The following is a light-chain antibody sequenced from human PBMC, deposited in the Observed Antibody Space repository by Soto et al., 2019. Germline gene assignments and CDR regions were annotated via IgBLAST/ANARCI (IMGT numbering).Light chain of an antibody. CDR1: SSDIGGYNY. J-gene: IGLJ2*01. Sequence: QSALTQPASVSGSPGQSVTISCTGSSSDIGGYNYVSWYQQHPGKAPKLLIYDVTYRPSGISDRLSGSKSGNTASLTISGLQPDDEAYYYCSSYGGSSTLFGGGTK. CDR2: DVT. V-gene: IGLV2-14*03. CDR3: SSYGGSSTL.